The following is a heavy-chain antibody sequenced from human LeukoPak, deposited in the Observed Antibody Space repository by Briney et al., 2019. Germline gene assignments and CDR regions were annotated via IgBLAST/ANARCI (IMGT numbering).Heavy chain of an antibody. CDR3: AKDRLTMIRGVNSFDY. J-gene: IGHJ4*02. D-gene: IGHD3-10*01. CDR1: GFTVSDYY. CDR2: IYRGGFT. V-gene: IGHV3-53*01. Sequence: GGSLTLSCAASGFTVSDYYMNWVRQAPGKGLEWVSVIYRGGFTYYADSVRGRFSISRDNSKNTLYLQMNSLRVEDTAVYHCAKDRLTMIRGVNSFDYWGQGTLVTVSS.